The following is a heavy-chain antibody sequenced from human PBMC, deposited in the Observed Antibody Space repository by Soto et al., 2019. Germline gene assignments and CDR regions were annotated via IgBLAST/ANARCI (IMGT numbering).Heavy chain of an antibody. J-gene: IGHJ4*02. V-gene: IGHV1-69*01. CDR2: IIPIFGTR. CDR3: ARPRTTATTKGYDY. CDR1: GGTFSNYP. Sequence: QVQLVQSGAEVKKPGSSVKVSCKASGGTFSNYPFTWVRQAPGQGLEWMGGIIPIFGTRNYAQKFQGRLTITADESTSTAYTELSSLISEDTALYYCARPRTTATTKGYDYWGQGTLVTVSS. D-gene: IGHD1-1*01.